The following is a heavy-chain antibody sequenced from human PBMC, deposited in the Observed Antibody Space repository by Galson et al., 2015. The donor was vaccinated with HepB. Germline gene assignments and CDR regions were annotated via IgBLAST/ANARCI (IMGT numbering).Heavy chain of an antibody. CDR1: GGTFSSHT. CDR3: ARQYNTNGYYPY. V-gene: IGHV1-69*13. D-gene: IGHD3-22*01. CDR2: IIPMFGSG. J-gene: IGHJ4*02. Sequence: SVKVSCKASGGTFSSHTISWVRQAPGQGPEWMGGIIPMFGSGNYAQKFQGRVTITADESKSTTYMELSSLRSDDTAIYYCARQYNTNGYYPYWGQGTLVTVSS.